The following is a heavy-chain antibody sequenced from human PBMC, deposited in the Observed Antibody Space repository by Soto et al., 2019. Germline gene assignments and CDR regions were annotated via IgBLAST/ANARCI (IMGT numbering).Heavy chain of an antibody. Sequence: PSETLSLTCTVSGGSISSSSYYWGWIRQPPGKGLEWIGSIYYSGSTYYNPSLKSRVTISVDTSKNQFSLKLSSVTAADTAVYYCARLSDWFDPWGQGTLVTVPQ. V-gene: IGHV4-39*01. J-gene: IGHJ5*02. CDR3: ARLSDWFDP. CDR2: IYYSGST. CDR1: GGSISSSSYY.